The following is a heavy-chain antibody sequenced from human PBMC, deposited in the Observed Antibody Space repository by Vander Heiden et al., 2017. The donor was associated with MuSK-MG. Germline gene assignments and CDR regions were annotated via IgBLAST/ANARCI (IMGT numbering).Heavy chain of an antibody. CDR2: IYHSGST. V-gene: IGHV4-4*02. CDR3: ARDGYSSSWSSSRYYFDY. Sequence: QVQLQESGPGLVKPSGTLSLTCAVPGGSISSSNWWSWVRQPPGKGLEWIGEIYHSGSTNYNPSLKSRVTISVDKSKNQFSLKLSSVTAADTAVYYCARDGYSSSWSSSRYYFDYWGQGTLVTVSS. J-gene: IGHJ4*02. D-gene: IGHD6-13*01. CDR1: GGSISSSNW.